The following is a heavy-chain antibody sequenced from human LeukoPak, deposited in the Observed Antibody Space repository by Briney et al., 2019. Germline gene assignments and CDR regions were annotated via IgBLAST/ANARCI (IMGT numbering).Heavy chain of an antibody. V-gene: IGHV4-59*01. D-gene: IGHD6-19*01. J-gene: IGHJ4*02. CDR2: IYYSGST. CDR1: GGSISSYY. Sequence: PSETLSLTCTVSGGSISSYYWSWIRQPPGKGLEWIGYIYYSGSTNYNPSLKSRVTISVDTSKNQFSLKLSSVTAADTAVYYCARDAGGQWLVYFDYWGQGTLVTVSS. CDR3: ARDAGGQWLVYFDY.